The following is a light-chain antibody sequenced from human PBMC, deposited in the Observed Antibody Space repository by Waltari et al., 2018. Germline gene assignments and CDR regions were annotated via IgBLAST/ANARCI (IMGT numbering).Light chain of an antibody. CDR2: AAS. V-gene: IGKV1D-12*01. J-gene: IGKJ2*01. Sequence: DIQMTQSPSSVSAAVGDRVTITCRASQVITNWLGWYQQKPGKAPKLLIYAASSLQSGVPSRFSGSGSGTDFTLTISSLQPEDFATYYCQQANSFPYTFGQGTKLEIK. CDR1: QVITNW. CDR3: QQANSFPYT.